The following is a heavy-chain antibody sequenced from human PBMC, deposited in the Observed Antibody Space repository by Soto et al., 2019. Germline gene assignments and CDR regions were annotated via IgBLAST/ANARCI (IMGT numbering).Heavy chain of an antibody. V-gene: IGHV4-59*01. D-gene: IGHD2-21*01. CDR1: GGSISSYY. CDR3: ARRWGGTFDY. J-gene: IGHJ4*02. CDR2: IYYSGST. Sequence: QVQLQESGPGLVKPSETLSLTCTVSGGSISSYYWSWIRQPPGKGLEWIGYIYYSGSTNYNPSLKSRVTISVDTSKNQFSLKLSSVTAADTAVYYYARRWGGTFDYWGQGTLVTVSS.